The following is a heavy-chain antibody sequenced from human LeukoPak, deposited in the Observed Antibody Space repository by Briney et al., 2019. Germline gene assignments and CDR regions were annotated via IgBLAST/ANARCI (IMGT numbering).Heavy chain of an antibody. V-gene: IGHV3-23*01. CDR1: GFTFSSYA. CDR2: ISGSGGST. CDR3: AKDPNYYDSSGLTYYFDY. D-gene: IGHD3-22*01. Sequence: GGSLRLSCAASGFTFSSYAMSWVRQAPGKGLEWVSAISGSGGSTYYADSVKGRFTISRDNSKNTLYLQMNSLRAEDTAVYYCAKDPNYYDSSGLTYYFDYWGQGTLVTVSP. J-gene: IGHJ4*02.